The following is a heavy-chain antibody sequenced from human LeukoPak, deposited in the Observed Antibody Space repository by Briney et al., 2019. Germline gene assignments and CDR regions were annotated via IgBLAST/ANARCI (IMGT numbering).Heavy chain of an antibody. Sequence: SETLSLTCTVSGGSISSGGYYWGWIRQHPGKGLEWIGYIYYSGSTYYNPSLKSRVTISVDTSKNQFSLKLSSVTAADTAVYYCARGGTPDYYDSPLFDYWGQGTLVTVSS. D-gene: IGHD3-22*01. CDR2: IYYSGST. CDR1: GGSISSGGYY. V-gene: IGHV4-31*03. J-gene: IGHJ4*02. CDR3: ARGGTPDYYDSPLFDY.